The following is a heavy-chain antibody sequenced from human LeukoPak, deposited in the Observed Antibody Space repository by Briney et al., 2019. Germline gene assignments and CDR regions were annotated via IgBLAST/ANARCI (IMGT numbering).Heavy chain of an antibody. D-gene: IGHD5-18*01. CDR2: LSPSGGIT. CDR3: ARVPLYRNGQGYFDY. CDR1: GFTLSTYA. J-gene: IGHJ4*02. Sequence: GGSLRLSCAASGFTLSTYAMSWVRQAPGKGLEWVSALSPSGGITYYEDSVKGRFTISRDNSKNTLYLQMNSLRAEDTAVYYCARVPLYRNGQGYFDYWGQGTLVTVSS. V-gene: IGHV3-23*01.